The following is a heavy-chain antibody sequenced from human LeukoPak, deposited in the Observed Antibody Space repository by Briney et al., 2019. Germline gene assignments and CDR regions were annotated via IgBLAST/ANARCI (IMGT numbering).Heavy chain of an antibody. V-gene: IGHV3-64*02. D-gene: IGHD6-19*01. J-gene: IGHJ4*02. CDR3: LRGGGVVAGTHDY. CDR2: ISNNGEDT. CDR1: GFTFITYA. Sequence: GGSLRLSCAASGFTFITYAFHWVRQAPGKGLEYVSAISNNGEDTYYADSVKGRFTISRDNSKNTLYLQMGSLRAEDMAVYYFLRGGGVVAGTHDYWGQGTLVTVSS.